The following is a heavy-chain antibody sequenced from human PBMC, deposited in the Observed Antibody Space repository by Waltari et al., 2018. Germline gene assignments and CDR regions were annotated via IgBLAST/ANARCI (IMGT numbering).Heavy chain of an antibody. CDR3: ARDRRYYYDSSGYYHDAFDI. Sequence: QVQLQQWGAGLLKPSETLSLTCAVYGGSFSGYYWSWIRQPPGKGLEWIGEINHSVSTNYNPSLKSRVTISVDTSKNQFSLKLSSVTAADTAVYYCARDRRYYYDSSGYYHDAFDIWGQGTMVTVSS. D-gene: IGHD3-22*01. CDR1: GGSFSGYY. V-gene: IGHV4-34*01. J-gene: IGHJ3*02. CDR2: INHSVST.